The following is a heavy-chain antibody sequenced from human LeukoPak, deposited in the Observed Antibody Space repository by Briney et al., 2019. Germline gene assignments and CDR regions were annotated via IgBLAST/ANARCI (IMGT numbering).Heavy chain of an antibody. V-gene: IGHV4-59*08. D-gene: IGHD5-12*01. CDR1: GGSISSYY. CDR3: ARLLRSRWFDP. Sequence: ASETLSLTCTVSGGSISSYYWSWIRQPPGKGLEWIGYIYYSGSTSYNPSLKSRVTISVDTSKNQFSLKLSSVTAADTAVYYCARLLRSRWFDPWGQGTLVTVSS. J-gene: IGHJ5*02. CDR2: IYYSGST.